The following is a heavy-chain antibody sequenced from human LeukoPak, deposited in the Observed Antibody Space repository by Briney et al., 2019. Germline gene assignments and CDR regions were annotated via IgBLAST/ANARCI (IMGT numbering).Heavy chain of an antibody. D-gene: IGHD3-22*01. CDR2: ISGYNGNT. Sequence: ASVKVSCKASGYTFTGYYMHWVRQAPGQGLEWMGWISGYNGNTNYAQKLQGRVTMTTDTSTSTAYMELRSLRSDDTAVYYCARAGDYYDTTDAFDIWGQGTMVTVSS. V-gene: IGHV1-18*04. J-gene: IGHJ3*02. CDR1: GYTFTGYY. CDR3: ARAGDYYDTTDAFDI.